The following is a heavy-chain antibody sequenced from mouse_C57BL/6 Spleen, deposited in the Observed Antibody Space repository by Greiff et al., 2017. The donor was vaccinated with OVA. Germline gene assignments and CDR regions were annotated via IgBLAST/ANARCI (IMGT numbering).Heavy chain of an antibody. CDR1: GFNITDYY. V-gene: IGHV14-2*01. CDR2: IDPEDGET. J-gene: IGHJ1*03. D-gene: IGHD2-1*01. CDR3: AFYGNYSYWYFDV. Sequence: VQLKQSGAELVKPGASVKLSCTASGFNITDYYMHWVKQRTEQGLEWIGRIDPEDGETKYAPKFQGKATITADTSSNTAYLQLSSLTSEDTAVYYCAFYGNYSYWYFDVWGTGTTVTVSS.